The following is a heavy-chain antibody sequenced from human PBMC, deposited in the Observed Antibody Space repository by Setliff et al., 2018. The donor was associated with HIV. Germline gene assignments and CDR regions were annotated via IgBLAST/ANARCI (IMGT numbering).Heavy chain of an antibody. CDR1: GGTFSRYA. J-gene: IGHJ4*02. V-gene: IGHV1-69*10. D-gene: IGHD2-2*01. CDR3: ASHPGGSNENPYFDT. CDR2: IVPIIDIT. Sequence: GASVKVSCKASGGTFSRYAISWLRQAPGQGLEWMGGIVPIIDITNYVEKFQGRVTITAYKSTSTIYMDLSSLRCEDTALYFWASHPGGSNENPYFDTWGQGTLVTVSS.